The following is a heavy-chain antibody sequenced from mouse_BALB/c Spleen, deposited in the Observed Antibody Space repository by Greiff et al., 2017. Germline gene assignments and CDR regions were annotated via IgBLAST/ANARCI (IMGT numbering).Heavy chain of an antibody. CDR1: GYTFTSYW. CDR3: ARRERLLHAPPFAY. V-gene: IGHV1-7*01. J-gene: IGHJ3*01. Sequence: VQLQQSGAELAKPGASVKMSCKASGYTFTSYWMHWVKQRPGQGLEWIGYINPSTGYTEYNQKFKDKATLTADKSSSTAYMQLSSLTSEDSAVYYCARRERLLHAPPFAYWGQGTLVTVSA. CDR2: INPSTGYT. D-gene: IGHD2-3*01.